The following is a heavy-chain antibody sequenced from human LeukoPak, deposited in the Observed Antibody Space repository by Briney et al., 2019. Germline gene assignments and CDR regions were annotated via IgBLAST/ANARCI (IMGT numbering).Heavy chain of an antibody. V-gene: IGHV3-11*01. Sequence: GGSLGLSCAASGFTFSDYYMSWIRQAPGKGLEWVSYISNTGSTIYYADSVKGRFTISRDTAKSSLYLQMNSLRAEDTAVYYCAKLLSFRIDYWGQGSLVTVSP. D-gene: IGHD2-15*01. J-gene: IGHJ4*02. CDR3: AKLLSFRIDY. CDR1: GFTFSDYY. CDR2: ISNTGSTI.